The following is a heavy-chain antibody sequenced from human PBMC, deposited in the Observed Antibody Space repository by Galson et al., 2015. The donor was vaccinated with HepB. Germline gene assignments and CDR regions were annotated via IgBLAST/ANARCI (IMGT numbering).Heavy chain of an antibody. V-gene: IGHV1-69*13. CDR2: ITPIFGIA. Sequence: SVTVSCKASGGSFSRYAINWVRQAPGQGLEWMGGITPIFGIANYAQKFQGRVTITADESTSTVYMEMSSLRSEDTAVFYCATVSQWLVPNDKYYFDYWGQGTLVTVSS. J-gene: IGHJ4*02. D-gene: IGHD6-19*01. CDR1: GGSFSRYA. CDR3: ATVSQWLVPNDKYYFDY.